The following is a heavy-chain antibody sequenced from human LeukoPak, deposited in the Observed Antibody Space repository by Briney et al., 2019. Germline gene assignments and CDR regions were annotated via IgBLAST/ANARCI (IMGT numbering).Heavy chain of an antibody. V-gene: IGHV3-74*01. D-gene: IGHD4-17*01. J-gene: IGHJ4*02. CDR3: ARSPYGGYGDN. CDR1: GFTFSKYA. CDR2: INSDGGST. Sequence: PGGSLRLSCAASGFTFSKYAMSWVRQPPGKGLVWVSRINSDGGSTTYADSVKGRFTISRDNARNTLYLQMNSLRAEDTAVYYCARSPYGGYGDNWGQGTLVTVSS.